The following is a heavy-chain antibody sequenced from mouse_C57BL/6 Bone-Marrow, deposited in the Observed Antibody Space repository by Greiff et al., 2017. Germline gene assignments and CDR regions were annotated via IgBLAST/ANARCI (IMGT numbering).Heavy chain of an antibody. CDR3: ARERSYYSNYYAMDY. D-gene: IGHD2-5*01. CDR2: IYPGSGST. Sequence: QVQLQQPGAELVKPGASVKMSCKASGYTFTSYWITWVKQRPGQGLEWIGDIYPGSGSTNYNEKFKSKATLTVDTSSSTAYMQLSSLTSEDSAVYDCARERSYYSNYYAMDYWGQGTSVTVSS. V-gene: IGHV1-55*01. J-gene: IGHJ4*01. CDR1: GYTFTSYW.